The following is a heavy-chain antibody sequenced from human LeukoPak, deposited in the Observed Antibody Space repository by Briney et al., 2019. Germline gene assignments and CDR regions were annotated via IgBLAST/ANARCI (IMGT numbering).Heavy chain of an antibody. CDR2: ISSSSSTI. D-gene: IGHD3-10*01. CDR1: GFAFNTYS. CDR3: ARDRGYYFDH. J-gene: IGHJ4*02. V-gene: IGHV3-48*02. Sequence: GGSLRLSCAASGFAFNTYSMNWVRQAPGKGLEWISFISSSSSTIYYADSMKGRVTISRDNAKNSLYLQMNSLRDEDTAVYYCARDRGYYFDHWGQGTLVTVSS.